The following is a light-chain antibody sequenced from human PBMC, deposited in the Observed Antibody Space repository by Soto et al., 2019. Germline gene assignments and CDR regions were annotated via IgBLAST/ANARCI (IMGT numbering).Light chain of an antibody. V-gene: IGLV2-11*01. CDR2: DVS. CDR1: SSDVGGYNY. J-gene: IGLJ3*02. CDR3: CSYAGSYTLGV. Sequence: QSALTQPRSVSGSPGQSVTISCTGTSSDVGGYNYVSWYQQHPGKAPKLMIYDVSKRPSGVPDRFSGSKSGNTASLTISGLQDEDEAVYYCCSYAGSYTLGVFGGGTKLTVL.